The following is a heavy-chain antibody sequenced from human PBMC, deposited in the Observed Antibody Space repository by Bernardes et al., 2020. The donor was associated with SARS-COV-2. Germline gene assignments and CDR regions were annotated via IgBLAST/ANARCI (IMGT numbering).Heavy chain of an antibody. CDR1: GFTFSDYS. Sequence: GGSLRLSCVASGFTFSDYSMNWVRQAPGKGLEWVSSISSSSTYIDYPDSLRGRFTISRDNAKNSLYLQMNSLRAEDTGLYYCARDAFHYGSGSPLDAYYYGMDVWGQGTTVIVSS. CDR2: ISSSSTYI. V-gene: IGHV3-21*01. J-gene: IGHJ6*02. D-gene: IGHD3-10*01. CDR3: ARDAFHYGSGSPLDAYYYGMDV.